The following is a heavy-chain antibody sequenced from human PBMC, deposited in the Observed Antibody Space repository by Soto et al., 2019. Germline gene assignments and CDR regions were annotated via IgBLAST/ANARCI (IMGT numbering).Heavy chain of an antibody. CDR3: VGYTASPKWFDP. V-gene: IGHV4-38-2*02. Sequence: SSETLSLTCTVCGDSVTNGVYWGWIRQSAGQGLEWLGTVYPSGNTYYNPSVRGRVSMSIDPSKNQFSLSLTSVTAEDTARYFCVGYTASPKWFDPWGQGTLVTVSS. CDR1: GDSVTNGVY. CDR2: VYPSGNT. D-gene: IGHD5-12*01. J-gene: IGHJ5*02.